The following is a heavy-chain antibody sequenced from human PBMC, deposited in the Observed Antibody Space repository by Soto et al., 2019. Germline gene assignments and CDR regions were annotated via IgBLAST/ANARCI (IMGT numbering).Heavy chain of an antibody. V-gene: IGHV1-18*01. CDR3: ARGGTNYLDY. CDR2: MRPYNGDT. D-gene: IGHD1-1*01. CDR1: GYTFTSYG. Sequence: QVQLVQPGGEVKKPGASVRVSCKASGYTFTSYGITWVRQAPGQGLEWLGWMRPYNGDTYYAQNFQDRVTMTTDTSTSTAYMELRSLRSDDTAVYYCARGGTNYLDYWGQGTLVTVSS. J-gene: IGHJ4*02.